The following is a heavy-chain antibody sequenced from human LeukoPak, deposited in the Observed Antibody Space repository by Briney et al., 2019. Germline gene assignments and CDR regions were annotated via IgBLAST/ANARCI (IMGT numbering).Heavy chain of an antibody. CDR1: GFTFSDYY. V-gene: IGHV3-11*01. D-gene: IGHD3-9*01. CDR3: ARDGHYDILTGYFQD. Sequence: GGSLRPSCAASGFTFSDYYMSWIRQAPGKGLEWVSYITSSSSTIYYADSVKGRFTISRDNAKNSLYLQMNSLRAEDTAVYYCARDGHYDILTGYFQDWGQGTLVTVSS. CDR2: ITSSSSTI. J-gene: IGHJ1*01.